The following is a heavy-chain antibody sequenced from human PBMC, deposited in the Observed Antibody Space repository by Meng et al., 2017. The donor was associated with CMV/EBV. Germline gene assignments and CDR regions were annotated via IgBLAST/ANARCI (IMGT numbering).Heavy chain of an antibody. J-gene: IGHJ4*02. CDR3: ARSFCGGDCYATFDY. Sequence: SGYTFTGYDLHGVRQAPGQGLEWMGWINPNSGGTNYAQKFQGRVTMTRDTSISTAYMELSRLRSDDTAVYYCARSFCGGDCYATFDYWGQGTLVTVSS. CDR1: GYTFTGYD. CDR2: INPNSGGT. V-gene: IGHV1-2*02. D-gene: IGHD2-21*01.